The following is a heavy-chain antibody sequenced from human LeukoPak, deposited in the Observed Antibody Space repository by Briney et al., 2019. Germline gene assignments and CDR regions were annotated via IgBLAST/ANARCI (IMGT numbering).Heavy chain of an antibody. CDR1: GGSFSGYY. D-gene: IGHD3-22*01. CDR3: ARAPPYYYDSSGTPFDY. V-gene: IGHV4-34*01. Sequence: SETLSLTCAVYGGSFSGYYWGWIRQPPGKGLEWIGSIYYSGSTYYNPSLKSRVTISVDTSKNQFSLKLSSVTAADTAVYYCARAPPYYYDSSGTPFDYWGQGTLVTVSS. CDR2: IYYSGST. J-gene: IGHJ4*02.